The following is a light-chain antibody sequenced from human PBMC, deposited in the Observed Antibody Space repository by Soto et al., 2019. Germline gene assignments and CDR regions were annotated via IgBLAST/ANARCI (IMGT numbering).Light chain of an antibody. CDR3: GGWDDSLSGPV. CDR2: RNN. V-gene: IGLV1-47*01. Sequence: SVLTQPPSASGTPGQRVDISFSGSSSNIGSNYVYWYRQFPGTAPKLLIQRNNQRPSGVPARFSGSKSGTSASLAISGLRSEDEADYYCGGWDDSLSGPVFGGGTKVTVL. CDR1: SSNIGSNY. J-gene: IGLJ2*01.